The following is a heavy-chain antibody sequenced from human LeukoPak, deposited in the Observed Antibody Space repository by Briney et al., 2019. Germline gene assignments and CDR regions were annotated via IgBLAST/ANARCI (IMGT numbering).Heavy chain of an antibody. J-gene: IGHJ1*01. V-gene: IGHV3-33*01. Sequence: GGSLRLSCETSGFPFSFYGMHWVRQAPGKGLEWVAISWNDGITKHYADSVKGRFIISRDNSKNTLYLQMNSLRAEDTAVYYCARDPGRYDYVWGSYRPYFQHWGQGTLVTVSS. CDR1: GFPFSFYG. CDR2: SWNDGITK. CDR3: ARDPGRYDYVWGSYRPYFQH. D-gene: IGHD3-16*02.